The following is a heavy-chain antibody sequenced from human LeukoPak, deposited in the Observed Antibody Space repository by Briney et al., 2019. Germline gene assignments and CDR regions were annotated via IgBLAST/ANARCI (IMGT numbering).Heavy chain of an antibody. V-gene: IGHV3-9*01. CDR3: AKDTYDILTGYYKGYFDY. D-gene: IGHD3-9*01. CDR2: ISWNSGSI. J-gene: IGHJ4*02. CDR1: GFTFDDYA. Sequence: GRSLRLSCAASGFTFDDYAMHWVRQAPGKGLEWVSGISWNSGSIGYADSVKGRFTISRDNAKNSLYLQMNSLRAEDTALYYCAKDTYDILTGYYKGYFDYWGQGTLVTVFS.